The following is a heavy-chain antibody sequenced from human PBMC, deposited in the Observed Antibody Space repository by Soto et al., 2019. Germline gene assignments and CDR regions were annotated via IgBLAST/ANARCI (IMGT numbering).Heavy chain of an antibody. J-gene: IGHJ4*02. CDR3: VKDPVPGGSGGAWFDY. Sequence: EVQLLESGGGLVQPGGSLRLSCAVSGFTFSSYAMTWVRQAPGKGLEWVSLMSGSGSRRVYADSVRGRFTISRDNSMNTLYLEMRSLRLEDTAIYYCVKDPVPGGSGGAWFDYWGQGTLVTVSS. CDR1: GFTFSSYA. D-gene: IGHD2-15*01. CDR2: MSGSGSRR. V-gene: IGHV3-23*01.